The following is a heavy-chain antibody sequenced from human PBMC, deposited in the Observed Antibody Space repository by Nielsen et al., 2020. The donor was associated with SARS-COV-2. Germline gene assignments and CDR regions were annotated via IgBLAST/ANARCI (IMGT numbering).Heavy chain of an antibody. CDR3: AKDSGDYDNYGMDV. D-gene: IGHD2-21*02. CDR1: GFTFDDYA. Sequence: SLKISCAASGFTFDDYAMHWVRQAPGKGLEWVSGISWNSGSIGYADSVKGRFTISRDNAKNSLYLQMNSLRAEDTALYYCAKDSGDYDNYGMDVWGQGTTVTVSS. J-gene: IGHJ6*02. CDR2: ISWNSGSI. V-gene: IGHV3-9*01.